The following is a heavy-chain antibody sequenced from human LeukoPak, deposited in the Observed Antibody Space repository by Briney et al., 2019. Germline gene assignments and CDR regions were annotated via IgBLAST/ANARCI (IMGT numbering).Heavy chain of an antibody. D-gene: IGHD3-10*01. V-gene: IGHV4-4*07. J-gene: IGHJ4*02. Sequence: SETLSLTCTVSGGSISSYYWSWIRQPAGKGPEWIGRIYTSGSTNYNPSLKSRVTMSVDTSKNQFSLKLSSVTAADTAVYYCARGPYGSGSYYLFDYWGQGTLVTVSS. CDR2: IYTSGST. CDR3: ARGPYGSGSYYLFDY. CDR1: GGSISSYY.